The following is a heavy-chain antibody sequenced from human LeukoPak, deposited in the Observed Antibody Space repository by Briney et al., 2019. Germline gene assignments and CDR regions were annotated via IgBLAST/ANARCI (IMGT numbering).Heavy chain of an antibody. J-gene: IGHJ4*02. V-gene: IGHV4-38-2*01. CDR1: GYSISSGYY. CDR3: ARQAGFDY. Sequence: SETLSLTCAVSGYSISSGYYWGWIRQPPGKGLEWIASIYHSGSTYYNPSLKSRVTISVDTSKNQFSLKLSSVTAADTAVYYCARQAGFDYWGQGTLVTVSS. CDR2: IYHSGST.